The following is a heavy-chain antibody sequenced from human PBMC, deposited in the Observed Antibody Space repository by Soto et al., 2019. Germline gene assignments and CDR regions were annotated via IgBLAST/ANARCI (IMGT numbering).Heavy chain of an antibody. Sequence: GGSLRLSCAASGFTFSNYNMNWVRQAPGKGLEWVANIKQDGSEKYYVDSVKGRFTISRDNAKNSLYLQMNSLRAEDTAVYYCARDPNIVLVPAALRSYYYYYGMDVWGQGTTVTVSS. CDR1: GFTFSNYN. CDR2: IKQDGSEK. D-gene: IGHD2-2*01. CDR3: ARDPNIVLVPAALRSYYYYYGMDV. J-gene: IGHJ6*02. V-gene: IGHV3-7*01.